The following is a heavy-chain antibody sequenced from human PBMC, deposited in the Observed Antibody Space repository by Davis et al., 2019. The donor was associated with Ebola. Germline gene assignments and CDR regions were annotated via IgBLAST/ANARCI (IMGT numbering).Heavy chain of an antibody. V-gene: IGHV3-9*03. Sequence: SLKISCAASGFTFDDYAMHWVRQAPGKGLEWVSGISWNSGSIGYADPVKGRFTISRDNAKNSLYLQMNSLRAEDMALYYCAREYRSFDYWGQGTLVTVSS. J-gene: IGHJ4*02. CDR3: AREYRSFDY. CDR2: ISWNSGSI. CDR1: GFTFDDYA. D-gene: IGHD6-6*01.